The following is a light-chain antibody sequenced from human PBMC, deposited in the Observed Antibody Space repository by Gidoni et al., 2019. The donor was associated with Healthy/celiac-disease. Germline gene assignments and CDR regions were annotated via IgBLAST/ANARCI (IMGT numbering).Light chain of an antibody. CDR3: QQSYSTPWT. Sequence: DIQITQSPSSLSASVADRVTIPCRASQSISSYFNCYQQKPGNAPKRMIYAASSLQSGVPSRFSRSGSGTDFTLTNSSLQPEDFATYYCQQSYSTPWTFGQGTKVEIK. CDR1: QSISSY. J-gene: IGKJ1*01. V-gene: IGKV1-39*01. CDR2: AAS.